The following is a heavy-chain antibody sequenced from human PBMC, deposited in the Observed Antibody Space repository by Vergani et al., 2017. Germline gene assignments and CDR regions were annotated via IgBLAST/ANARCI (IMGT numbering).Heavy chain of an antibody. V-gene: IGHV4-34*01. CDR3: ARQLNHIRQQLRWFDP. D-gene: IGHD6-13*01. CDR2: IYHSGST. Sequence: QVQLQQWGAGLLKPSETLSLTCAVYGGSFSGYYWSWIRQPPGKGLEWIGSIYHSGSTYYNPSLKSRVTISVDTSKNQFSLKLSSVTAADTAVYYCARQLNHIRQQLRWFDPWGQGTLVTVSS. CDR1: GGSFSGYY. J-gene: IGHJ5*02.